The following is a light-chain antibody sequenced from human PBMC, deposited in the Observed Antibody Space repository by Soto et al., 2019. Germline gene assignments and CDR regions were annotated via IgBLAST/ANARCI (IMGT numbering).Light chain of an antibody. CDR2: DVS. CDR1: SSDVGGYNY. J-gene: IGLJ1*01. V-gene: IGLV2-8*01. CDR3: SSYAGTHIV. Sequence: QSALTQPPSASGSPGQSVTISCTGTSSDVGGYNYVSWYQQHPGKAPKLMIYDVSKRPSGVPDLFSGSKSVHTASLTVSGLQAEDDADYYCSSYAGTHIVFGTGTKVTVL.